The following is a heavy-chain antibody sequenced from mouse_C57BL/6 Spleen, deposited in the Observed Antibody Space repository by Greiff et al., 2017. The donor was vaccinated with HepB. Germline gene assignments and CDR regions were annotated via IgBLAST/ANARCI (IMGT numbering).Heavy chain of an antibody. CDR3: ARPSPYDYDRFDY. CDR1: GYTFTSYW. Sequence: QVQLKESGAELVKPGASVKLSCKASGYTFTSYWMHWVKQRPGRGLEWIGRIDPNSGGTKYNEKFKSKATLTVDKPSSTAYMQLSSLTSEDSAVYYCARPSPYDYDRFDYWGQGTTLTVSS. J-gene: IGHJ2*01. V-gene: IGHV1-72*01. CDR2: IDPNSGGT. D-gene: IGHD2-4*01.